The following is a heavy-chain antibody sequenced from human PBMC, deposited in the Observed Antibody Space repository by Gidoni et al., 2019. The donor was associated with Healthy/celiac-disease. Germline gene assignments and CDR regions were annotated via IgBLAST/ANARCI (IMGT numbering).Heavy chain of an antibody. CDR3: ARGSRVTIFGVVIDFDY. V-gene: IGHV1-46*01. CDR2: INPSGGST. D-gene: IGHD3-3*01. Sequence: QVQLVQSGAEVKKPGASVKVSCKASGYTFTSYYMHWVRQAPGQGLEWMGIINPSGGSTSYAQKFQGRVTMTRDTSTSTVYMELSSLRSEDTAVYYCARGSRVTIFGVVIDFDYWGQGTLVTVSS. CDR1: GYTFTSYY. J-gene: IGHJ4*02.